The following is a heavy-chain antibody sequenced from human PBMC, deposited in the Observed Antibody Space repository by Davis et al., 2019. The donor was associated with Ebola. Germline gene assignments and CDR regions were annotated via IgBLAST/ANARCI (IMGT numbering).Heavy chain of an antibody. CDR1: GFAFSRYS. CDR2: ISGSGGST. D-gene: IGHD2-2*01. CDR3: SRSRDIVLVPAALGIHYYYYGMDV. J-gene: IGHJ6*02. Sequence: GESLKISCAASGFAFSRYSMHWVRQAPGKGLEWVSAISGSGGSTYYANSVKGRFTISRDNSKNTLYLQMGSLRAEDMAVYYCSRSRDIVLVPAALGIHYYYYGMDVWGQGTTVTVSS. V-gene: IGHV3-64*01.